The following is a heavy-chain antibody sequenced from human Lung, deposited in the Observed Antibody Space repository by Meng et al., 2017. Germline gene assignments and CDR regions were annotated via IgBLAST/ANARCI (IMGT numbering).Heavy chain of an antibody. Sequence: GQLVEFGGGLVPPGGSLRLSCGASGFNFGDYIMHWVCQSPGKGLEWISRIVSDGGITTYADSVKGRFTVSRDNAKNTLYLQMNSLGADDTAVYYCARDLAWVLFDYWGQGALVTVSS. CDR1: GFNFGDYI. V-gene: IGHV3-74*01. J-gene: IGHJ4*02. CDR2: IVSDGGIT. CDR3: ARDLAWVLFDY. D-gene: IGHD3-3*01.